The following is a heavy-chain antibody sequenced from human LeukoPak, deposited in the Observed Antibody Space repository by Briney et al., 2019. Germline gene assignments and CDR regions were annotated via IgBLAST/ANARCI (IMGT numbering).Heavy chain of an antibody. CDR3: AREGLYFDWNWFDP. J-gene: IGHJ5*02. CDR1: GGSISSGGYY. Sequence: SQTLSLTCTVSGGSISSGGYYWSWIRQHPGKGLEWIGYIYYSGSTYYNPSLKSRATISVDTSKNQFSLKLSSVTAADTAVYYCAREGLYFDWNWFDPWGQGTLVTVSS. D-gene: IGHD3-9*01. CDR2: IYYSGST. V-gene: IGHV4-31*03.